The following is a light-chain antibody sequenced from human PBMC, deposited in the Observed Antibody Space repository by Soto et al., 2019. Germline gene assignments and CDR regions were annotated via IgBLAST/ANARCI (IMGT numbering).Light chain of an antibody. CDR1: QSVSSSY. Sequence: IVLTQSPGTLSFSERESANQPGRASQSVSSSYLAWYQQQHGQAPRLLISGVYSRAAGIPDRFSGSGSGTDFTLTISRLEPEDFAVYYCQQYDTSPRTFGQGTKVDNK. CDR3: QQYDTSPRT. CDR2: GVY. V-gene: IGKV3-20*01. J-gene: IGKJ1*01.